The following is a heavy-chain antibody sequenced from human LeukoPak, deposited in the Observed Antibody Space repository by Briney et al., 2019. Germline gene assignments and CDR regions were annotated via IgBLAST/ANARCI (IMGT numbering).Heavy chain of an antibody. Sequence: SETLSLTCAVSDDSFSSHYWTWIRQPPGKGLEWIGYISYIRSTNYNPSLKSRATISIDTSKNQFSLKLTSVTAADTAVYYCARDLITVTKGFDIWGQGTMVSVSS. CDR2: ISYIRST. D-gene: IGHD4-17*01. CDR3: ARDLITVTKGFDI. J-gene: IGHJ3*02. CDR1: DDSFSSHY. V-gene: IGHV4-59*11.